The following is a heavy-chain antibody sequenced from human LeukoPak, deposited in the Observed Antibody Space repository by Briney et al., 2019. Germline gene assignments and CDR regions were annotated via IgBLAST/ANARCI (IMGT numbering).Heavy chain of an antibody. Sequence: ASVKVSCKASGYTFTDYYMHWVRQAPGQGLEWLGGINPNSGDPNFAQKFQGWVTMTRDTSISTAYIELSRSRSDDTAMYYCARGSPVAAAGTAYFHHWGQGTLVTVSS. CDR2: INPNSGDP. CDR3: ARGSPVAAAGTAYFHH. CDR1: GYTFTDYY. V-gene: IGHV1-2*04. J-gene: IGHJ1*01. D-gene: IGHD6-13*01.